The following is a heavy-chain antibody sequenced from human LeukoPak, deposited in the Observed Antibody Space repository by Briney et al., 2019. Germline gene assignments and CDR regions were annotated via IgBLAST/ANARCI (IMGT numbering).Heavy chain of an antibody. Sequence: ASVKVSCKASGYTFTGYYMHWVRQAPGQGLEWMGWINPNSGSTHYAQKFQGRVTMTRDTSISTAYMELSRLRSDDTAMYYCARALSIAAADQLSHGYWGQGILVTVSS. J-gene: IGHJ4*02. CDR1: GYTFTGYY. V-gene: IGHV1-2*02. D-gene: IGHD6-13*01. CDR3: ARALSIAAADQLSHGY. CDR2: INPNSGST.